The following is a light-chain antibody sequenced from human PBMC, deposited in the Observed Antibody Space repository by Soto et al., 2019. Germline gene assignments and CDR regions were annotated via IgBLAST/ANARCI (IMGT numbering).Light chain of an antibody. CDR2: WPS. Sequence: DIVMTQSPDSLAVSLGERATINCKCSQNIFYSPKIMHKLAWYQQKPGQPPKWLIYWPSTRGSGVPDRFSGSGSGTDFTLTISSLQAEDVAVYYCQQYYDIPYTFGPGTKVDIK. CDR1: QNIFYSPKIMHK. V-gene: IGKV4-1*01. J-gene: IGKJ3*01. CDR3: QQYYDIPYT.